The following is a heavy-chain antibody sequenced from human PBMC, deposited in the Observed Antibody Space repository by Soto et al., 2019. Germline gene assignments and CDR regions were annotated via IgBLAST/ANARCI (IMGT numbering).Heavy chain of an antibody. J-gene: IGHJ6*02. CDR1: GYSFTDYH. Sequence: ASVKVSCKASGYSFTDYHILWVREAPGQGLEWLGRINPKSGGTSTAQKFQGWVTMTTDTSISTASMELTRLTSDDTAIYYCARGDSTDCSNGVCSFFYNHDMDVWG. D-gene: IGHD2-8*01. CDR2: INPKSGGT. CDR3: ARGDSTDCSNGVCSFFYNHDMDV. V-gene: IGHV1-2*04.